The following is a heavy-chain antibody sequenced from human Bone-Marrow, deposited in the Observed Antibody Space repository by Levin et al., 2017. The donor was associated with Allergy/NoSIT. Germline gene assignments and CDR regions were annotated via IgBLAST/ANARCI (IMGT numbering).Heavy chain of an antibody. V-gene: IGHV4-30-2*01. CDR3: ARAPLRGEDYGMDG. CDR1: GGSISSGGYS. CDR2: IYHSGST. D-gene: IGHD3-16*01. Sequence: SETLSLTCAVSGGSISSGGYSWSWIRQPPGKGLEWIGYIYHSGSTYYNPSLKSRVTISVDRSKNQFSLKLSSVTAADTAVYYCARAPLRGEDYGMDGWGQGTTVTVSS. J-gene: IGHJ6*02.